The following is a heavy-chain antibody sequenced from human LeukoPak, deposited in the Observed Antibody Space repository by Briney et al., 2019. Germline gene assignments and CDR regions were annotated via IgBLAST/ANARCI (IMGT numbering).Heavy chain of an antibody. J-gene: IGHJ3*02. V-gene: IGHV1-3*01. CDR2: INAGNGNT. Sequence: ASVKVSCKASGYTFTSYAMHWVRQAPGQRLEWMGWINAGNGNTKYSQKFQGRVTITRDTSASTAYMELSSLRSEDRAVYYCARGGYCSGGSCYEIGAFDIWGQGTMVTVSS. D-gene: IGHD2-15*01. CDR1: GYTFTSYA. CDR3: ARGGYCSGGSCYEIGAFDI.